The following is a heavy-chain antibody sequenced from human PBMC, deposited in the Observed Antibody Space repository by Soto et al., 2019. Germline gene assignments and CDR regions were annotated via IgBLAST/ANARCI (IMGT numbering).Heavy chain of an antibody. J-gene: IGHJ5*02. CDR2: ISPSTGET. D-gene: IGHD1-1*01. Sequence: QVQLVQSGPEVKKPGASVKVSCKASGYSVSSYGLTWVRQDPGQGLEWLGWISPSTGETKYAQKFQGRVTVTTDRSTTTAYLQLISVRPNDRAVYYCARARYPRFDPWGSGTRVKVSS. CDR3: ARARYPRFDP. V-gene: IGHV1-18*01. CDR1: GYSVSSYG.